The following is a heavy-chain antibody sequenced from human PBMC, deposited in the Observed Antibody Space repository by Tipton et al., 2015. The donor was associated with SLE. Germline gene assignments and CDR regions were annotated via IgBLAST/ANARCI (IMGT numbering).Heavy chain of an antibody. Sequence: QLVQSGAEVKKPGASLKVSCEASNYTFTIYGITWVRQAPGQGPEWMGWISAFNGYTIYAQKFQGRISLAIDKSTSTAYMDLRSLRLDDTAVYYCARDRPYSNSEKSVDFWGQGTRVTVSSGMDVWGQGTTVTVSS. D-gene: IGHD6-13*01. V-gene: IGHV1-18*01. J-gene: IGHJ6*02. CDR2: ISAFNGYT. CDR1: NYTFTIYG. CDR3: ARDRPYSNSEKSVDFWGQGTRVTVSSGMDV.